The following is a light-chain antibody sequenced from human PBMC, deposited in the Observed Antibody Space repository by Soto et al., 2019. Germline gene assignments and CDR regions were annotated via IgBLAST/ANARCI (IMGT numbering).Light chain of an antibody. CDR3: QQYNGYSYT. CDR1: QSIGTW. CDR2: DAS. V-gene: IGKV1-5*01. J-gene: IGKJ2*01. Sequence: DIQMTQSPSTLSASVGDRVTITCRASQSIGTWLAWYQQKPGKAPKLLIYDASSLESGVPSRFSGSGSGTEFTLTISSLQPDDFATYFCQQYNGYSYTFGQGTQLQIK.